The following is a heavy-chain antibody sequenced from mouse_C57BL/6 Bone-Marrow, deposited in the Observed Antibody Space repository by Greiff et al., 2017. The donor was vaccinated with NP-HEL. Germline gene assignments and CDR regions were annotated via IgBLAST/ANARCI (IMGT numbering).Heavy chain of an antibody. J-gene: IGHJ4*01. V-gene: IGHV14-4*01. CDR3: TTGDYYGSSSGYAMDY. CDR2: IDPENGDT. Sequence: VQLQQSGAELVRPGASVKLSCTASGFNIKDDYMHWLKQRPEQGLEWIGWIDPENGDTEYASKFQGKATITADTSSNTAYLQLSSLTSEDTAVYYCTTGDYYGSSSGYAMDYWGQGTSVTVSS. CDR1: GFNIKDDY. D-gene: IGHD1-1*01.